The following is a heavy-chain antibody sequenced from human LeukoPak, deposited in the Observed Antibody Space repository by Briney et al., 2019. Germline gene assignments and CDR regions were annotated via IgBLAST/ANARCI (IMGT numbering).Heavy chain of an antibody. CDR2: IIPIFGTA. V-gene: IGHV1-69*13. CDR1: GGTFSSYA. J-gene: IGHJ6*03. D-gene: IGHD2-2*01. CDR3: ARGMSGGYCSSTSCRTYYYYYMDV. Sequence: SVKVSCKASGGTFSSYAISWVRQAPGQGLEWLGGIIPIFGTANYAQKFQGRVTITADESTSKAYMELRSLRSEDTAVYYCARGMSGGYCSSTSCRTYYYYYMDVWGKGTTVTVSS.